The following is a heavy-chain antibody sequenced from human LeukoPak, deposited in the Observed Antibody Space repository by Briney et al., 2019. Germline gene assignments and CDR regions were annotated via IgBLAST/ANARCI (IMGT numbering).Heavy chain of an antibody. J-gene: IGHJ4*02. CDR3: AKDRAAGLDY. CDR2: ISYDGSNK. V-gene: IGHV3-30*18. Sequence: GGSLRLSCAASGFTFSTYWMHWVRQAPGKGLEWVAVISYDGSNKYYADSVKGRFTISRDNSKNTLYLQMNSLRAEDTAVYYCAKDRAAGLDYWGQGTLVTVSS. CDR1: GFTFSTYW. D-gene: IGHD6-13*01.